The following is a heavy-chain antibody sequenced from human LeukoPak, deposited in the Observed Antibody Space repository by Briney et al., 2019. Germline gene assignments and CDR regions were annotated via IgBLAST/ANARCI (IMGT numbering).Heavy chain of an antibody. V-gene: IGHV1-2*02. J-gene: IGHJ5*02. CDR2: INPNSGGT. Sequence: ASVKVSCKASGYTFTGYYMHWVRQAPGQGLEWMGWINPNSGGTNYAQKFQGRVTMTRDTSISTAYMELSRLRSEDPAVYYCARDGVAGPFNWFDPWGQGTLVTVSS. CDR1: GYTFTGYY. D-gene: IGHD6-19*01. CDR3: ARDGVAGPFNWFDP.